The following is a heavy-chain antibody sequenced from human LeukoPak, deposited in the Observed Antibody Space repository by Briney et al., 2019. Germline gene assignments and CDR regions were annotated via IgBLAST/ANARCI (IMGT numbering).Heavy chain of an antibody. J-gene: IGHJ4*02. V-gene: IGHV3-48*02. Sequence: GGSLRLSCAASGFTFSNYSMNWVRQAPGKGLEWVSYISSSSSTIYYADSVKGRFTISRDNAENSLYLHMNSLKDEHTAVYYCARGALDFDYWGQGTLVTVSS. CDR3: ARGALDFDY. CDR2: ISSSSSTI. CDR1: GFTFSNYS.